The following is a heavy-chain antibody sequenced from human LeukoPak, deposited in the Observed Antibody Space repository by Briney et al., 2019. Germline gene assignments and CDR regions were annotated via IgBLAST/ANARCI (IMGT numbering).Heavy chain of an antibody. CDR3: AREQLDIVPLMKFDP. V-gene: IGHV4-38-2*02. Sequence: SETLSLTCAVSGYSISSGYYWGWIRQPPGKGLEWIGRIYTSGSTNYNPSLKSRVTISVDTSKNQFSLKLSSVTAADTAVYYCAREQLDIVPLMKFDPWGQGTLVTVSS. D-gene: IGHD2-2*03. CDR1: GYSISSGYY. CDR2: IYTSGST. J-gene: IGHJ5*02.